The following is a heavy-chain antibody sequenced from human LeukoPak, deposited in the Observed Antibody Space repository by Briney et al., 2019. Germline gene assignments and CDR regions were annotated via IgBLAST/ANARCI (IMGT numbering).Heavy chain of an antibody. CDR2: ISPSAYST. Sequence: EGSLRLSCAASEFTFSDHYMTWIRQSPGKGLEWISYISPSAYSTYYADSVKGRFSISRDNAKNSLYLQMNSLRVEDTAIYYCARGKRRFDIWGQGTLVTVSS. CDR1: EFTFSDHY. V-gene: IGHV3-11*01. CDR3: ARGKRRFDI. J-gene: IGHJ4*02.